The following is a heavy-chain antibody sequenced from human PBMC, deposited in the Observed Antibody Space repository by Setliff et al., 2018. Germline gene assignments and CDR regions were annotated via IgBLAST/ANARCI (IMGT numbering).Heavy chain of an antibody. J-gene: IGHJ3*02. CDR3: ARSSDSGYYHQRDAFDI. Sequence: VASVKVSCKASGYTFNRYGINWLRQAPGQGLEWLGWISPYNGNTKYAQTVEDRISMTTDTSTRTSYMELSSLRSDDTAVYFCARSSDSGYYHQRDAFDIWGQGTRVTVSS. CDR1: GYTFNRYG. CDR2: ISPYNGNT. V-gene: IGHV1-18*04. D-gene: IGHD3-22*01.